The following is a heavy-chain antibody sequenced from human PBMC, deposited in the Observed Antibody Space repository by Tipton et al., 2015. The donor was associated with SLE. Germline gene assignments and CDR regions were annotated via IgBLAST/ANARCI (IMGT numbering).Heavy chain of an antibody. V-gene: IGHV1-18*01. CDR3: ARVRVDTAMGAFDF. J-gene: IGHJ4*02. D-gene: IGHD5-18*01. Sequence: KLQGRVTMTSDTSTSTAYMELRSLRSDDTAIYYCARVRVDTAMGAFDFWGQGTLVTVSS.